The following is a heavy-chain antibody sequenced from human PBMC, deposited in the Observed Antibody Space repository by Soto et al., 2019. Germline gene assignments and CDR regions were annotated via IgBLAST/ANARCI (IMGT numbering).Heavy chain of an antibody. CDR1: GYRFTSSG. CDR2: IGAYNGNT. Sequence: ASVKVSCKASGYRFTSSGFSWVRQAPGQGLEWMGWIGAYNGNTLYAQKFKGRVTMTTDTSTSTAYMELGSLRSDDTAVYYCATDPYCGSAPGCSALDAWGQGTTVTVSS. CDR3: ATDPYCGSAPGCSALDA. J-gene: IGHJ6*02. V-gene: IGHV1-18*04. D-gene: IGHD2-21*01.